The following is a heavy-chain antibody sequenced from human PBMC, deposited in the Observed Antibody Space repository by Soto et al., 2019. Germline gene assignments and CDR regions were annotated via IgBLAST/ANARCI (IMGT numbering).Heavy chain of an antibody. CDR3: ARNRYYYDSSGPDY. J-gene: IGHJ4*02. D-gene: IGHD3-22*01. CDR1: GFTFSSYA. V-gene: IGHV3-30-3*01. Sequence: PGGSLRLSCAASGFTFSSYAMHWVRQAPGKGLEWVAVISYDGSNKYYADSVKGRFTISRDNSKNTLYLQMNSLRAEDTAVYYCARNRYYYDSSGPDYWGQGTLVTV. CDR2: ISYDGSNK.